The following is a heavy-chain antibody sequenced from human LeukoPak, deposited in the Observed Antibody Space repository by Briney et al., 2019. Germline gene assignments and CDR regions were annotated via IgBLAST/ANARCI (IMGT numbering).Heavy chain of an antibody. D-gene: IGHD6-19*01. CDR2: ISYDGPNK. V-gene: IGHV3-30*04. Sequence: KTGGSLRLSCAASGFTFSSYAMHWVRRAPGKGLEWGAVISYDGPNKNYADSVKGRFTISRDNSKNTLYLQMNSLRAEDTAVYYCARGVRIPVAGNIDYWGQGTLVTVSS. CDR3: ARGVRIPVAGNIDY. CDR1: GFTFSSYA. J-gene: IGHJ4*02.